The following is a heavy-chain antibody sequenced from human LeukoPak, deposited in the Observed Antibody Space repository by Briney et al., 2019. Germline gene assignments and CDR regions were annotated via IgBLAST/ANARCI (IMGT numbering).Heavy chain of an antibody. D-gene: IGHD5-18*01. CDR2: IYDSWNT. V-gene: IGHV4-59*11. J-gene: IGHJ4*02. CDR3: ARDQIGYGLDY. Sequence: PSETLSLTCIVSSGSINNHYWSWIRQPPGKGLEWIGYIYDSWNTNYNPSLQSRVTISMDASRNQFSLNLNSVTAADTAVYYCARDQIGYGLDYWGQGTLVTVSS. CDR1: SGSINNHY.